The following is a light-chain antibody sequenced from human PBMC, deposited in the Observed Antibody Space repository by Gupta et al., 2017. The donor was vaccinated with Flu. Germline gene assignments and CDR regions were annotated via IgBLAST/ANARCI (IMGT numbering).Light chain of an antibody. V-gene: IGKV3-20*01. CDR2: GAS. CDR3: QQYGSAPLT. Sequence: LTQFQGTLSLSPGERATLTCRASQSVSSSYLAWYQQKPGQAPRLLIYGASSRATGIPDRFSGSGSGTDFTLTISRLEPEDFAVYYCQQYGSAPLTFGGGTKVEIK. J-gene: IGKJ4*01. CDR1: QSVSSSY.